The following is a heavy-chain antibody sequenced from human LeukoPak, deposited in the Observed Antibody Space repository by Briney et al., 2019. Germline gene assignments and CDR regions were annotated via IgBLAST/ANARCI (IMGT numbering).Heavy chain of an antibody. Sequence: GGSLRLSCAASGFTFSSYAMSWVRQAPGKGLEWVSAISGSGGSTFYADSVKGRFTISRDNSKNTLYLQMNSLRAEDTAVYYCAKDTGSGYYDYYYYYMDVWGKGTTVTVS. CDR1: GFTFSSYA. V-gene: IGHV3-23*01. CDR2: ISGSGGST. J-gene: IGHJ6*03. CDR3: AKDTGSGYYDYYYYYMDV. D-gene: IGHD3-3*01.